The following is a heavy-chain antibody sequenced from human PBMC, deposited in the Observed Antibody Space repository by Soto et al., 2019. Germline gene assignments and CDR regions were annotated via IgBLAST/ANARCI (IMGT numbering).Heavy chain of an antibody. V-gene: IGHV1-18*04. CDR2: ISAYNGNT. Sequence: QVQLVQSGAEVKKPGASVKVSCEASGYTFTSYGMSWVRQAPGQGLEWMGWISAYNGNTNYAQKLQGRVTMTTDTSTSTAYMELRSLRSDDTAVYYCARERWNYAGGIINYYYYGMDVWGQGTTVTVSS. CDR1: GYTFTSYG. D-gene: IGHD3-16*02. CDR3: ARERWNYAGGIINYYYYGMDV. J-gene: IGHJ6*02.